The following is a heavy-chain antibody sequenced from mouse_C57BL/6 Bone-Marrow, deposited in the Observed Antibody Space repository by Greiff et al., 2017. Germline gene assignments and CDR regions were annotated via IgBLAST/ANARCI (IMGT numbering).Heavy chain of an antibody. J-gene: IGHJ1*03. Sequence: QVQLKQSGAELAKPGASVKLSCKASGYTFNSYWMHWVKQRPGQGLEWIGYINPSSGYTKYNQTFKDKATLTADKSSSTAYVKLSSLTDEDSAVYYCADGYWYVEVWGTGTTVTVSS. V-gene: IGHV1-7*01. CDR3: ADGYWYVEV. CDR2: INPSSGYT. D-gene: IGHD2-3*01. CDR1: GYTFNSYW.